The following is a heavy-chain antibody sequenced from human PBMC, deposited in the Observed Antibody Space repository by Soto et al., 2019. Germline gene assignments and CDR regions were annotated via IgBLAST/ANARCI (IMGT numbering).Heavy chain of an antibody. D-gene: IGHD3-22*01. Sequence: QVQLQESGPGLVKPSQTLSLTCTVSGGSISSGGYYWSLIRQHPGKGLEWIGYIYYSGSTYYNPSLKSRVTISADTSKNQFSLKLSSVTAADTAVYYWERDRGSYSSLGLYYWGQGTLVTVSS. CDR1: GGSISSGGYY. CDR3: ERDRGSYSSLGLYY. J-gene: IGHJ4*02. V-gene: IGHV4-31*03. CDR2: IYYSGST.